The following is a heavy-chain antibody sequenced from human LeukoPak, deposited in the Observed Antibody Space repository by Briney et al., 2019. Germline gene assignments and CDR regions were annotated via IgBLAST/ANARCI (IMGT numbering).Heavy chain of an antibody. V-gene: IGHV3-30*02. D-gene: IGHD5-24*01. CDR3: AKNQMRNWFGP. Sequence: GGSLRLSCAASGFTFSSYGMHWLRQSPGKGLEWVAFIRYDGSNKYYADSMKGRYTISRDNSKNSLYLQMNSLRTEDTAVYYCAKNQMRNWFGPWGQGTLVTVSS. CDR1: GFTFSSYG. J-gene: IGHJ5*02. CDR2: IRYDGSNK.